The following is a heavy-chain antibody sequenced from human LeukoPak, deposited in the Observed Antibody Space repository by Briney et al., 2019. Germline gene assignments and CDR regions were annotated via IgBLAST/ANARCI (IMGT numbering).Heavy chain of an antibody. J-gene: IGHJ1*01. CDR3: ARDGIAAAGTLAAH. V-gene: IGHV3-7*01. CDR1: GFTFSSYW. CDR2: IKQDGSEK. Sequence: PGGSLRLSCAASGFTFSSYWMSWVRQAPGKGLEWVANIKQDGSEKYYVDSVKGRFTISRDNAKNSLYLQMNSLRAEDTAVYYCARDGIAAAGTLAAHWGQGTLVTVSS. D-gene: IGHD6-13*01.